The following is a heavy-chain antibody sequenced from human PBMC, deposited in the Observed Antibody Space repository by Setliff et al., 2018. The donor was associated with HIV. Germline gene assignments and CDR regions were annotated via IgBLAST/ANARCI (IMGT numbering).Heavy chain of an antibody. CDR3: ARRDGRSMNAFEI. CDR1: DYTFTTYW. Sequence: GETLKISCKAVDYTFTTYWIGWVRQMPGEGLEWMGIIYPEDSNIKYNPSFQNQVTISADKSISTAYLQVHNLKASDTATYYCARRDGRSMNAFEIWGPGTMVTVSS. D-gene: IGHD6-13*01. V-gene: IGHV5-51*01. J-gene: IGHJ3*02. CDR2: IYPEDSNI.